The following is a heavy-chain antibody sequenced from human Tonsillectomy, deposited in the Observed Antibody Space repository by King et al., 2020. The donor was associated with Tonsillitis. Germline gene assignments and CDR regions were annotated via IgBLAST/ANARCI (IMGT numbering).Heavy chain of an antibody. CDR1: EFTISNYY. CDR2: IYSSGTT. Sequence: VQLVESGGGLVQPGGSLRLSCAASEFTISNYYMSWVRQAPGKGLQWVSVIYSSGTTYYADSVKGRFTISRDISKNTLYLQMSSLRAEDTAVYYCARHHYYAAGSLVGTPIDYWGKGTLVTVSS. D-gene: IGHD3-10*01. J-gene: IGHJ4*02. CDR3: ARHHYYAAGSLVGTPIDY. V-gene: IGHV3-66*04.